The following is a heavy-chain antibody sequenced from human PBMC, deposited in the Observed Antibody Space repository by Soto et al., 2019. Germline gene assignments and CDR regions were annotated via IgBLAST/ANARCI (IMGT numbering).Heavy chain of an antibody. J-gene: IGHJ3*02. V-gene: IGHV1-46*01. CDR2: INPSGGST. D-gene: IGHD3-22*01. Sequence: ASVKVSCKASGYTFTSYYMHWVRQAPGQGLEWMGIINPSGGSTSYPQKFQGRVTMTRDTSTSTVYMELSSLRSEDTAVYYCARTPITMIVVVQDGDAFDIWGQGTMVTVSS. CDR1: GYTFTSYY. CDR3: ARTPITMIVVVQDGDAFDI.